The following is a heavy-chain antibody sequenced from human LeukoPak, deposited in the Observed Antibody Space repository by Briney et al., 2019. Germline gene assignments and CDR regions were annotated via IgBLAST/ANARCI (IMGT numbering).Heavy chain of an antibody. V-gene: IGHV1-2*02. D-gene: IGHD5-18*01. CDR1: GYTFTGYY. J-gene: IGHJ6*02. CDR3: ARDIGYGYAHYYYGMDV. Sequence: ASVRVSCKASGYTFTGYYMHWVRQAPGQGLEWMGWINPNSGGTNYAQKFQGRVTMTRDTSISTAYMELSRLRSDDTAVYYCARDIGYGYAHYYYGMDVWGQGTTVTVSS. CDR2: INPNSGGT.